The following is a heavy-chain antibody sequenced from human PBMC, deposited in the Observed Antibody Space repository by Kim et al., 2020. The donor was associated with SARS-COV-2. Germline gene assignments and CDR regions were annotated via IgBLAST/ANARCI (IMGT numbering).Heavy chain of an antibody. J-gene: IGHJ4*02. CDR3: AALDSVQVPGGI. D-gene: IGHD3-10*01. V-gene: IGHV3-7*01. Sequence: YVDSVKGRFTMSRDNAKNSLYLQMSSLRTEDTAIDSCAALDSVQVPGGIWGQGTLVTVSS.